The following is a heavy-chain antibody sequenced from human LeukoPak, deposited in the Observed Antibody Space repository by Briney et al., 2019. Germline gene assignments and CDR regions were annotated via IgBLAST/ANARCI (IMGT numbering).Heavy chain of an antibody. J-gene: IGHJ5*02. D-gene: IGHD4-23*01. CDR2: IKQDGSDK. V-gene: IGHV3-7*01. CDR3: ARETTVITDTAWFDP. CDR1: GFTFNTYW. Sequence: GGSLRLSCTASGFTFNTYWMSWVRQAPGKGLEWVANIKQDGSDKYYVDSVKGRFTISRDNAKNSLYLQMDSLRAEDTAVYYCARETTVITDTAWFDPWGQGTLVTVSS.